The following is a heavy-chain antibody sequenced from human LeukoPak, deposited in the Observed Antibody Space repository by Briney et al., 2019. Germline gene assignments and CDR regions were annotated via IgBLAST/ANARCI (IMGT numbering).Heavy chain of an antibody. V-gene: IGHV4-59*01. CDR2: IYYSGST. Sequence: SETLSLTCTVSGGSISSYYWSWIRQPPGKGLEWIGYIYYSGSTNYNPSLKSRVTISVDTSKNQFSLKLSSVAAADTAVYYCASVYGYDTKGYFDYWGQGTLVTVSS. D-gene: IGHD5-12*01. J-gene: IGHJ4*02. CDR3: ASVYGYDTKGYFDY. CDR1: GGSISSYY.